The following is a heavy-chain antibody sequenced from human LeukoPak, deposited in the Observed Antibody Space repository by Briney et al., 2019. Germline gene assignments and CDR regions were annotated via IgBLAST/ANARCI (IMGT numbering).Heavy chain of an antibody. CDR2: ISSSSSYI. V-gene: IGHV3-21*01. D-gene: IGHD6-13*01. J-gene: IGHJ4*02. CDR1: GFTFSSYS. CDR3: ARDRSRMHMGY. Sequence: GGSLRLSCAASGFTFSSYSMNWVRQAPGKGLEWVSSISSSSSYIHYADSVKGRFTISRDNAKNSLYLQMNSLRAEDTAVYYCARDRSRMHMGYWGQGTLVTVSS.